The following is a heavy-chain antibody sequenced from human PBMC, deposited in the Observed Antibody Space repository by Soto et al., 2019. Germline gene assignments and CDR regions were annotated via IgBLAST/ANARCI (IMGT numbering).Heavy chain of an antibody. CDR1: GFICSSYD. J-gene: IGHJ3*02. V-gene: IGHV3-23*01. D-gene: IGHD2-8*02. Sequence: GSLRLSCAASGFICSSYDMSWVRQAPGKGLEWVSTILVDGRTFYVDSVKGRFTISRDSSQNTVYLQMNSLTAGDTALYYCAKATATGGGAFDICGEGTMVTVSS. CDR2: ILVDGRT. CDR3: AKATATGGGAFDI.